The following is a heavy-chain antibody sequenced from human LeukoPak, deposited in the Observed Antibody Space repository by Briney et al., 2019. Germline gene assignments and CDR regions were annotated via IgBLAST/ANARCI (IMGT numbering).Heavy chain of an antibody. D-gene: IGHD3-10*01. CDR2: MNPNRCNT. CDR3: ARGITMVRGRDYYYYSMDV. V-gene: IGHV1-8*03. Sequence: ASVTVSFKSSGYTFTSYDINWVRQATGQGLEWMGCMNPNRCNTGYAQKFQGRVTITRNTSISTAYMELSSLRSEETAVYYCARGITMVRGRDYYYYSMDVWGKGTTVTVSS. J-gene: IGHJ6*03. CDR1: GYTFTSYD.